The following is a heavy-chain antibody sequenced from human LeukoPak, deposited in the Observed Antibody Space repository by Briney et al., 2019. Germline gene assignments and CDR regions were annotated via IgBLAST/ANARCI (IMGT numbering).Heavy chain of an antibody. J-gene: IGHJ4*02. CDR3: ARDFPRWYSSSWFFDY. Sequence: GGSLRLSCAASGFTFSSYWMSWVRQAPGKGLEWVANIKEDGSEEYYVESVKGRFTISRDNAKNSLYVQMNSLRAEDTAVYYCARDFPRWYSSSWFFDYWGQGSLVTVSS. D-gene: IGHD6-13*01. CDR2: IKEDGSEE. V-gene: IGHV3-7*04. CDR1: GFTFSSYW.